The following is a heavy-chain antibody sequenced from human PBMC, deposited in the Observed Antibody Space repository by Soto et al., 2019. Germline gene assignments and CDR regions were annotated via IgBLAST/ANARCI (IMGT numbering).Heavy chain of an antibody. J-gene: IGHJ4*02. V-gene: IGHV4-31*03. D-gene: IGHD6-13*01. CDR3: ARGRQPRE. Sequence: SETLSLTCTVSGGSISNGHDYWTWIRQHPGKGLEWIGYIYYSGHTYYNPSLESRLTISVDTSKNQFSLKLSSVTAADTAVYYCARGRQPREWGQGTLVTVSS. CDR1: GGSISNGHDY. CDR2: IYYSGHT.